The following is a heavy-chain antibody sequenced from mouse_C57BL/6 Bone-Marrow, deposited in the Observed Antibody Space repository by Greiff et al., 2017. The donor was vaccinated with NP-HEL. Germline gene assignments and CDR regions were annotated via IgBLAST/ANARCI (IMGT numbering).Heavy chain of an antibody. Sequence: EVKLVESGGGLVQPGGSLKLSCAASGFTFSDYYMYWVRQTPEKRLEWVAYISNGGGSTYYPDTVQGRFTISRDNAKNTLYLQMSRLKSEDTAMYYCARLPYYGTYGGYAMDYWGQGTSVTVSS. V-gene: IGHV5-12*01. CDR2: ISNGGGST. D-gene: IGHD1-1*01. CDR1: GFTFSDYY. CDR3: ARLPYYGTYGGYAMDY. J-gene: IGHJ4*01.